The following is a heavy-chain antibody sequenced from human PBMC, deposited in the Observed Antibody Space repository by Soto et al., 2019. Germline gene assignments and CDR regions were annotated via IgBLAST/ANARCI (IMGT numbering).Heavy chain of an antibody. Sequence: SETLSLTCTVSGDSISNYYWSWLRQPPGKGLEWIGYIYYSGSTNYNPSLKSRVTISVDTSKNQFSLKLNSVTAADTAVYYCARIVAARSNKFDYWGQGTLVTVSS. CDR2: IYYSGST. CDR1: GDSISNYY. D-gene: IGHD6-6*01. V-gene: IGHV4-59*01. J-gene: IGHJ4*02. CDR3: ARIVAARSNKFDY.